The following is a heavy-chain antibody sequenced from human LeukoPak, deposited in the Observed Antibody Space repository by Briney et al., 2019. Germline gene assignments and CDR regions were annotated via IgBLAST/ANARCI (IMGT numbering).Heavy chain of an antibody. CDR2: INPSGGST. D-gene: IGHD6-13*01. CDR1: GYTFTRYY. J-gene: IGHJ4*02. V-gene: IGHV1-46*01. Sequence: AASVKVSCKASGYTFTRYYIHWVRQAPGQGLEWMGIINPSGGSTSYAQKFQGRVTMTRDTSTSTVYMELSSLRSEDTAVYYCARDRIAAAPDDYWGQGTLVTVSS. CDR3: ARDRIAAAPDDY.